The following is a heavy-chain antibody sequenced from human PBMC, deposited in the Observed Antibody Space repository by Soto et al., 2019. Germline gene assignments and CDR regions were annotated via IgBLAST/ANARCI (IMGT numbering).Heavy chain of an antibody. J-gene: IGHJ4*02. CDR1: GGTFSSYA. V-gene: IGHV1-69*12. CDR3: ARDDGSAQANYCFDY. Sequence: QVQLVQSGAEVKKPGSSVKVSCKASGGTFSSYAISWVRQAPGQGLEWMGGIIPIFGTAHYAQKFQGRVTITADESTSTAYMELSSLRSEDTAVYYWARDDGSAQANYCFDYWGQGTLVTVSS. D-gene: IGHD7-27*01. CDR2: IIPIFGTA.